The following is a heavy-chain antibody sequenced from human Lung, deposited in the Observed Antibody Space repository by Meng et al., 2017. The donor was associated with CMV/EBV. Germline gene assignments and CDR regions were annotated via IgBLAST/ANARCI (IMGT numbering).Heavy chain of an antibody. CDR3: AREIGSDPYYFDY. CDR1: GFTVTRNY. J-gene: IGHJ4*02. Sequence: EVQLVESVGGLIQPGGSLRPSCAASGFTVTRNYMTWVRQAPGKGLEWVSVLYSDDRTYYADSVKGRFIISRDNSKNTLYLQMNSLRADDTAVYYCAREIGSDPYYFDYWGQGTLVTVSS. CDR2: LYSDDRT. V-gene: IGHV3-53*01. D-gene: IGHD6-25*01.